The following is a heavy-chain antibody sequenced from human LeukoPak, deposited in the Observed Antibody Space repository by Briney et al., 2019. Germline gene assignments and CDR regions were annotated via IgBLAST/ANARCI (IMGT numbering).Heavy chain of an antibody. V-gene: IGHV3-11*05. CDR3: ARGGTTVTEDFDY. Sequence: GGSLRLSCAASGFTFSDYDMNWIRQAPGKGLEWVSCISGSGLYTNYADSVKGRFTISRDNAKNSLYLQMNSLRAEDTAVYYCARGGTTVTEDFDYWGQGTLVTVSS. CDR1: GFTFSDYD. D-gene: IGHD4-17*01. J-gene: IGHJ4*02. CDR2: ISGSGLYT.